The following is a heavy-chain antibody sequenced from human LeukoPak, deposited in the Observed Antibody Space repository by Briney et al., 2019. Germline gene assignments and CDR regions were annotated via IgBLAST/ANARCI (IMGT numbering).Heavy chain of an antibody. CDR2: ISGSGGST. Sequence: PGGSLRLSCAASGFTFSSYWMSWVRQAPGKGLEWVSAISGSGGSTYYADSVKGRFTISRDNSKNTLYLQMNSLRAEDTAVYYCAKVLGTIFGVVIIPVDYYYGMDVWGQGTTVTVSS. J-gene: IGHJ6*02. CDR3: AKVLGTIFGVVIIPVDYYYGMDV. CDR1: GFTFSSYW. D-gene: IGHD3-3*01. V-gene: IGHV3-23*01.